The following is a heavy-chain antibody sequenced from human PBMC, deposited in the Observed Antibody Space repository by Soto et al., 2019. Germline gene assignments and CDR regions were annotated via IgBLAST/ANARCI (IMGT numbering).Heavy chain of an antibody. D-gene: IGHD5-18*01. J-gene: IGHJ3*01. CDR1: GFSVSSSH. CDR2: IYSGGPT. Sequence: GGSLRLSCEASGFSVSSSHMIWVRQAPGKGLEWVSVIYSGGPTYYAVSVKGRFTISRDRSKNTVYLQMNSLKIEDTAVYFCTRLVETPMVTIAFDLWGQGTVVTVSS. CDR3: TRLVETPMVTIAFDL. V-gene: IGHV3-53*01.